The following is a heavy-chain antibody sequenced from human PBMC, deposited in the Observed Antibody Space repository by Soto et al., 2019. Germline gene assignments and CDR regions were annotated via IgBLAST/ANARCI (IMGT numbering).Heavy chain of an antibody. J-gene: IGHJ4*02. Sequence: GGSLRLSCAASGFTFSTYAMSWVRQAPGKGLEWVSGINWNGGSTGYADSVKGRFTISRDNAKNSLYLQMNSLRAEDTALYYCARLYSSGWYGPGRYWGQGTLVTVSS. CDR1: GFTFSTYA. CDR2: INWNGGST. V-gene: IGHV3-20*04. CDR3: ARLYSSGWYGPGRY. D-gene: IGHD6-19*01.